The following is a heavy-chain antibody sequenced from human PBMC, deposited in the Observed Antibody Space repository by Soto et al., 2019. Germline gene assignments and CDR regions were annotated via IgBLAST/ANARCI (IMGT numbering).Heavy chain of an antibody. V-gene: IGHV1-69*01. D-gene: IGHD2-2*02. J-gene: IGHJ6*02. CDR2: IIPIFGTA. Sequence: QMQLVQSGAEVKKPGSSVKVSCKASGGTFSSYAISWVRQAPGQGLEWMGGIIPIFGTANYAQKFQGRVTITADESTSTAYMELSSLRSEDTAVYYCARGALGYCSSTSCYTHYYYYGMDVWGQGTTVTVSS. CDR3: ARGALGYCSSTSCYTHYYYYGMDV. CDR1: GGTFSSYA.